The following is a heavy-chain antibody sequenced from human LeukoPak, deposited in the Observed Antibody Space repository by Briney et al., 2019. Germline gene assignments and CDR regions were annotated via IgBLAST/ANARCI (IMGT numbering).Heavy chain of an antibody. CDR3: AGDQLALNALNI. CDR2: ISYIGST. V-gene: IGHV4-59*11. D-gene: IGHD1-1*01. CDR1: GGSMSRHY. J-gene: IGHJ3*02. Sequence: PSETLSLTCTVSGGSMSRHYWTWIRQPPGKGLEWLGYISYIGSTNYSPSLKSRVTISVDTSKNQFSLRLSSVTAADTAVYFCAGDQLALNALNIWGQGTIVSVSS.